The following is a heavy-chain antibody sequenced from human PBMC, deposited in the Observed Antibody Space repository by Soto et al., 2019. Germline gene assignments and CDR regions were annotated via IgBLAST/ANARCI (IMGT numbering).Heavy chain of an antibody. D-gene: IGHD6-19*01. V-gene: IGHV4-34*01. J-gene: IGHJ4*02. CDR2: INHRGGT. CDR1: GGPFSGYY. Sequence: SETLSLTCAVHGESFSGYGGPFSGYYWSWIRQTPGKGLEWIGEINHRGGTNYKPSIKSRVTISVDTSKNQLSLNLNSVTAADTAVYYCARGQRRGGSSGWSLWGQGTLVTVSS. CDR3: ARGQRRGGSSGWSL.